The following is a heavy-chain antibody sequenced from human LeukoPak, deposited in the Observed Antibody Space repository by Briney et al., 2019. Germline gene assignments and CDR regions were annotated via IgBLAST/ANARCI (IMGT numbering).Heavy chain of an antibody. Sequence: SETLSLTCAVYGGSFSGYYWSWIRQPPGKGLEWIGEINHSGSTNYNPSLKSRVTISVDTSKNQFSLKLSSVTAADTAVYYCARAAFNYYDSSGYYRRPGRAFDYWGQGTLVTVSS. V-gene: IGHV4-34*01. J-gene: IGHJ4*02. D-gene: IGHD3-22*01. CDR2: INHSGST. CDR1: GGSFSGYY. CDR3: ARAAFNYYDSSGYYRRPGRAFDY.